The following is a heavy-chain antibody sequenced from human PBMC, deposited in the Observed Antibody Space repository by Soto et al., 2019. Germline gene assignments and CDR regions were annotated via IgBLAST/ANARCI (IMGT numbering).Heavy chain of an antibody. CDR2: IDPSGGST. J-gene: IGHJ4*02. CDR1: GYTFTSYY. D-gene: IGHD3-22*01. V-gene: IGHV1-46*01. CDR3: ARASGRFAYYYDSSGSDY. Sequence: GASVKVSCKASGYTFTSYYMHWVRQAPGQGLEWMGIIDPSGGSTSYAQKFQGRVTMTRDTSTSTVYMGLSSLRSEDTAVYYCARASGRFAYYYDSSGSDYWGQGTLVTVSS.